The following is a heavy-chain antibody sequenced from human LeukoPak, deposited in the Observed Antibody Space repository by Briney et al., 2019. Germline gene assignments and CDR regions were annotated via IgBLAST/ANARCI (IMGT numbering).Heavy chain of an antibody. CDR1: GGSISIYY. D-gene: IGHD2-8*01. CDR3: ARVVDAIPRYYFDY. CDR2: IYTSGST. V-gene: IGHV4-4*07. J-gene: IGHJ4*02. Sequence: PSETLSLTCSVSGGSISIYYWSWIRQPAGKGLEWIGRIYTSGSTNYNPSLKTRVTTSVDTSKNQFSLKLSSVTAADTAVYYCARVVDAIPRYYFDYWGQGTLFTVSS.